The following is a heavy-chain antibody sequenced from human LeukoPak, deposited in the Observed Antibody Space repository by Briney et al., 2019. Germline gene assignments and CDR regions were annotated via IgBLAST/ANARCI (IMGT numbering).Heavy chain of an antibody. Sequence: GGSLRLSCAASGFTFSSYSMNWVRQAPGKGLEWVSVIYSGGSTYYADSVKGRFTISRDTSKNTLYLQMNSLRAEDTAMYHCTRELRGFDCWGQGTLVTVSA. CDR1: GFTFSSYS. J-gene: IGHJ4*02. CDR2: IYSGGST. D-gene: IGHD2-8*01. V-gene: IGHV3-66*01. CDR3: TRELRGFDC.